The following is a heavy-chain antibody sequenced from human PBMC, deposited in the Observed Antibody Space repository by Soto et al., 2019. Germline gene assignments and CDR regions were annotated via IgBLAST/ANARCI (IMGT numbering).Heavy chain of an antibody. V-gene: IGHV4-34*01. Sequence: PSETLSLTCAVYGGSFSGYYWIWIRQPTGKGLEWIGEINHSGSTNYNPSLKSRVTISVDTSKNQFSLKLSSVTAADTAVYYCAREKATTMVRGVINWFDPWGQGTLVTVSS. CDR2: INHSGST. CDR1: GGSFSGYY. J-gene: IGHJ5*02. CDR3: AREKATTMVRGVINWFDP. D-gene: IGHD3-10*01.